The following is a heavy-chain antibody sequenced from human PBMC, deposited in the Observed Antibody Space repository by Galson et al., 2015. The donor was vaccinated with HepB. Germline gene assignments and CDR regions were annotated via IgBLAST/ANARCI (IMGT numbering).Heavy chain of an antibody. Sequence: SLRLSCAASGFTFSGSAMHWVRQASGEGLEWVGRIRSKANSYATAYAASVKGRFTISRDDSKNTAYLQMNSLKTEDTAVYYCTRTSPDLHYDSSGYYRAFDIWGQGTMVTVSS. D-gene: IGHD3-22*01. V-gene: IGHV3-73*01. CDR2: IRSKANSYAT. CDR3: TRTSPDLHYDSSGYYRAFDI. CDR1: GFTFSGSA. J-gene: IGHJ3*02.